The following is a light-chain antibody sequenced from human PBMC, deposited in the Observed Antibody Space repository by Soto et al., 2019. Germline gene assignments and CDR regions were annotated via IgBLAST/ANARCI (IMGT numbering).Light chain of an antibody. CDR1: QSVSSY. J-gene: IGKJ4*01. CDR2: DAS. CDR3: QQRSNWLT. Sequence: EIVLTQSPATLSLSPGERATLSCRASQSVSSYLAWYQQKPGQAPRLLIYDASNRATGIPARFSGSGSGTDFTLTISSLYPEDFAVYYCQQRSNWLTFGGGTKVEIK. V-gene: IGKV3-11*01.